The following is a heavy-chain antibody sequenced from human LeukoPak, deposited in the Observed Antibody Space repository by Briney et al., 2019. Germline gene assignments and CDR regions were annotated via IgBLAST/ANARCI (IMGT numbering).Heavy chain of an antibody. V-gene: IGHV1-2*02. CDR1: GYTFTGYY. Sequence: GASVKVSCKASGYTFTGYYMRWVRQAPGQGLEWMGWINPNSGGTNYAQKFQGRVTMTRDTSISTAYMELSRLRSDDTAVYYCASVYYDSSGYYLAAFDYWGQGTLVTVSS. CDR2: INPNSGGT. CDR3: ASVYYDSSGYYLAAFDY. D-gene: IGHD3-22*01. J-gene: IGHJ4*02.